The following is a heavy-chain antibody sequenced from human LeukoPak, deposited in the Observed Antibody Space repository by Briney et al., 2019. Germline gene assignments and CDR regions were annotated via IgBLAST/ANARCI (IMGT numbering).Heavy chain of an antibody. CDR1: GYTFTSCG. J-gene: IGHJ5*02. V-gene: IGHV1-18*01. Sequence: GASVKVSCKASGYTFTSCGISWVRQAHGQGLEWMGWISAYNGNTNYAQKLQGRVTMTTDTSTSTAYMELRSLRSDETAVYYCAREIGGWEDIVVVPENGPENWFDPWGQGTLVTVSS. D-gene: IGHD2-2*01. CDR3: AREIGGWEDIVVVPENGPENWFDP. CDR2: ISAYNGNT.